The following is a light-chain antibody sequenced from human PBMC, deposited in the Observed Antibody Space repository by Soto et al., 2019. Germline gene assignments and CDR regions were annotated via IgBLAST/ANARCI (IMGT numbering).Light chain of an antibody. CDR2: EVS. J-gene: IGLJ2*01. CDR3: SSYAGRGNYVI. CDR1: SSDVGGYNY. Sequence: QSALTQPPSASGSPGQSVTISCTGTSSDVGGYNYVSWYQHHPGKAPKLMIYEVSKRPSGVPDRFSGSKSGNTASLTVSGLQAEDEADYYCSSYAGRGNYVIIGGGTKLTVL. V-gene: IGLV2-8*01.